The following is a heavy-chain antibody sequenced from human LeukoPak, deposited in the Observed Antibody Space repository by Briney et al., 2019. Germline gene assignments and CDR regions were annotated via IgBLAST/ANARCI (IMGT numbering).Heavy chain of an antibody. Sequence: TSETLSLTCAVTGNSFSSGYYWGWIRQPPEKGLEWIGSIYHSGSIYYNPSLKSRVTISVDTSKNRFSLKLSSVTAADTAVYYCAGQHDTNGYYFYWGQGTLVTVSS. D-gene: IGHD3-22*01. CDR3: AGQHDTNGYYFY. CDR1: GNSFSSGYY. CDR2: IYHSGSI. V-gene: IGHV4-38-2*01. J-gene: IGHJ4*02.